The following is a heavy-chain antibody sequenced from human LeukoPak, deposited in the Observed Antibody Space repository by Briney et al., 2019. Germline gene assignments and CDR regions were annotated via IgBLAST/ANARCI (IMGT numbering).Heavy chain of an antibody. D-gene: IGHD5-12*01. Sequence: GGSLKLSCAASGFTFSGSAMHWVRQASGKGLVWVGRIRSKANSYATAYAASVEGRFTISRDDSKNTAYLQMNSLKTEDTAVYYCTRRVSGYDSIYDYWGQGTLVTVSS. CDR1: GFTFSGSA. CDR3: TRRVSGYDSIYDY. CDR2: IRSKANSYAT. J-gene: IGHJ4*02. V-gene: IGHV3-73*01.